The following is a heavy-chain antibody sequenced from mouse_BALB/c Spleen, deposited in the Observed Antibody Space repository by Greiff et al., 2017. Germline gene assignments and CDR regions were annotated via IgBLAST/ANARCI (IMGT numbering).Heavy chain of an antibody. CDR3: ARSSGNWFAY. J-gene: IGHJ3*01. CDR2: INPGSGGT. Sequence: VQLQESGAELVRPGTSVKVSCKASGYAFTNYLIEWVKQRPGQGLEWIGVINPGSGGTNYNEKFKGKATLTADKSSSTAYMQLSSLTSDDSAVYFCARSSGNWFAYWGQGTLVTVSA. D-gene: IGHD4-1*01. V-gene: IGHV1-54*01. CDR1: GYAFTNYL.